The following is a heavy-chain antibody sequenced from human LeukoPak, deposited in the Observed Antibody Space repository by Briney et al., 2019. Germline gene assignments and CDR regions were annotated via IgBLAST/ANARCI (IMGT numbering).Heavy chain of an antibody. Sequence: QSGGSLRLSCAASGFTFSSYAMSWVRQAPGKGLEWVSAISGSGGSTYYADSVKGRFTISRDNSKNTLYLQMNSLRAEDTAVYYCARDHSLLWFGESSYFDYWGQGTLVTVSS. CDR2: ISGSGGST. D-gene: IGHD3-10*01. CDR3: ARDHSLLWFGESSYFDY. V-gene: IGHV3-23*01. J-gene: IGHJ4*02. CDR1: GFTFSSYA.